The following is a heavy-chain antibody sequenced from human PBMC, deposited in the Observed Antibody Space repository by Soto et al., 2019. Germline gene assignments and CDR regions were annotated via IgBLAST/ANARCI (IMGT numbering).Heavy chain of an antibody. CDR2: IYPADSDT. V-gene: IGHV5-51*01. Sequence: PGESLKISCKGSGYNFNNYWIGWVRQMPGKGLEWMGLIYPADSDTRYSPSFEGQVTMSADKSTSTAYLQWSSLKASDTAMYYCARTHDSSAVAAFDIWGQGTMVTVSS. J-gene: IGHJ3*02. CDR3: ARTHDSSAVAAFDI. D-gene: IGHD3-22*01. CDR1: GYNFNNYW.